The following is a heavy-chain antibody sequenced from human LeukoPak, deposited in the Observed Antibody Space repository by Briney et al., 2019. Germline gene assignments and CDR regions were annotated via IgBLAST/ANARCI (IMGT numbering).Heavy chain of an antibody. J-gene: IGHJ4*02. CDR2: IYTSGCT. Sequence: PSDTLSLICTVSGGSISSYCWIWLRQPAGKGLEWIGRIYTSGCTNYNPSLKRRVTLSVDTSKNQSVLKLSSLTAAGTAGYYCARRDDSSGYHKIFDYWGPGTLVTVSS. V-gene: IGHV4-4*07. D-gene: IGHD3-22*01. CDR3: ARRDDSSGYHKIFDY. CDR1: GGSISSYC.